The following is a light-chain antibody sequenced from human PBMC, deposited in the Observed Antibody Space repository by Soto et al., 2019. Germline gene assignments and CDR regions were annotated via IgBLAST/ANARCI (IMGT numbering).Light chain of an antibody. Sequence: EILLTQSPATLSLSPGEGATLTCRSSQSVKTFLVWYQQRPGQAPRLLIHDASHRAAGIPARFSGSGFGTDFTLTISSLEPEDAAVYYCQQRSNWPPITFGQGTRLEI. J-gene: IGKJ5*01. CDR3: QQRSNWPPIT. CDR2: DAS. V-gene: IGKV3-11*01. CDR1: QSVKTF.